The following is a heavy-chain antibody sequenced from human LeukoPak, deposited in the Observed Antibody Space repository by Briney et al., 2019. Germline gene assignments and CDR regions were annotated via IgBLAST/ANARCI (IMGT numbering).Heavy chain of an antibody. J-gene: IGHJ5*02. V-gene: IGHV1-2*02. CDR3: ARADRLHGGPYLIGP. CDR2: INTNSGGT. CDR1: GYSFTDYY. D-gene: IGHD2-21*01. Sequence: ASVKVSCRTSGYSFTDYYMHWVRQAPGQGLEWMGWINTNSGGTRSAQKFQGRVTMTSDTSITTVYMEVRWLTSDDTAIYYCARADRLHGGPYLIGPWGLGTLVTVSS.